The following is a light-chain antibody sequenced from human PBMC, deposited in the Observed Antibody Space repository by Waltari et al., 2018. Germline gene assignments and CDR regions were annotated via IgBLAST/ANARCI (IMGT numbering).Light chain of an antibody. CDR2: DVS. CDR1: SSDIGGYNY. Sequence: QSALTQPASVSGSPGQSINISCTGTSSDIGGYNYVSGYQQVPGQAPKLIIYDVSNRPAGVSSRFSGSKSGNTASLTISGLQAEDEANYYCSSYIDSSTLELFGGGTSLTVL. V-gene: IGLV2-14*03. CDR3: SSYIDSSTLEL. J-gene: IGLJ2*01.